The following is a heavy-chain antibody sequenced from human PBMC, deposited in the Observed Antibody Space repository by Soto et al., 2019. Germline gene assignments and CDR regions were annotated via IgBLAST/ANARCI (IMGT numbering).Heavy chain of an antibody. Sequence: GGSLRLSCAASGFTFSSYSMNWVRQAPGKGLEWVSYISSSSSTIYYATAVKGRFNISRDDSKNTLYLQMDSLKTEDTAVYYCTTGLGTFDFWGQGALVTVSS. CDR1: GFTFSSYS. CDR2: ISSSSSTI. CDR3: TTGLGTFDF. V-gene: IGHV3-48*01. D-gene: IGHD1-1*01. J-gene: IGHJ4*02.